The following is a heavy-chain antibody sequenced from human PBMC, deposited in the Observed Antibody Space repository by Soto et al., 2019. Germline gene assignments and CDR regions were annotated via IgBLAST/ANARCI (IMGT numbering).Heavy chain of an antibody. J-gene: IGHJ3*02. Sequence: QVQLQESGPGLVKPSETLSLTCTVSGGSISSYYWSWIRQPPGKGLEWIAYIHYSGSTDYNPSLKSRVTISGDTSKRQFSLKLSSVTAADTAVYYCARADRMSDWLNAFDIWGQGTMVTVSS. V-gene: IGHV4-59*01. CDR2: IHYSGST. D-gene: IGHD3-9*01. CDR1: GGSISSYY. CDR3: ARADRMSDWLNAFDI.